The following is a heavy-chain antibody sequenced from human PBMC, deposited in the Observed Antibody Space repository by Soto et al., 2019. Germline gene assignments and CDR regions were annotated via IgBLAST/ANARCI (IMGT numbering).Heavy chain of an antibody. J-gene: IGHJ4*02. Sequence: QLQLQESGPGLVKPSETLSLTCTVSGGSISTSTYNWGWIRQPPGKGLEYIGSSYYSGSTYYNPYLKCRVTISVDTSKNQCSLTLSSVTAADTAVYYCASQARITIFGVVIIAFDYWGQGTLVTVSS. CDR2: SYYSGST. CDR1: GGSISTSTYN. D-gene: IGHD3-3*01. CDR3: ASQARITIFGVVIIAFDY. V-gene: IGHV4-39*01.